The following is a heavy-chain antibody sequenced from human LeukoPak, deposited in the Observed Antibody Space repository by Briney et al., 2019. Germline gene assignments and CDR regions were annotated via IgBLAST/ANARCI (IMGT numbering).Heavy chain of an antibody. CDR3: ARAPVYWYFDL. Sequence: PSETLSLTCTVSGGSISSGSYYWSWIRQPAGKGLEWIGRIYTSGSTNYNPSLKSRVTISVDTSKNQFSLKLSSVTAADTAVYYCARAPVYWYFDLWGRGTLVTVSS. CDR1: GGSISSGSYY. J-gene: IGHJ2*01. V-gene: IGHV4-61*02. CDR2: IYTSGST.